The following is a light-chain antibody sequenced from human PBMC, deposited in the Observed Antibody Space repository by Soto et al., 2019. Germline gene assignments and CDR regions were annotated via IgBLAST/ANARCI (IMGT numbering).Light chain of an antibody. CDR2: KAS. J-gene: IGKJ1*01. CDR3: QHYNSYSEA. CDR1: QTISSW. V-gene: IGKV1-5*03. Sequence: DIQMTQSPSTLSVSVGDRVTITCRASQTISSWLSWYQQQPGKAPTLLIYKASTLKSGVPSRFSGSGSGTEFTLPISNMQPDDFATYYCQHYNSYSEAFGQGTKVELK.